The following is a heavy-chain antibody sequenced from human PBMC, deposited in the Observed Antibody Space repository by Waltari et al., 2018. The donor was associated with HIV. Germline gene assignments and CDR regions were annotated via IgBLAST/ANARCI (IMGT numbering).Heavy chain of an antibody. CDR3: GSGRETMGVDFEF. V-gene: IGHV1-69*02. Sequence: QVQLVQSGAEVQKPGASVKVSCKASGGNFMSYSINWVRQAPGQGLKWVGRVIPMLDKAHYAEKMQGRVTITADKSTNTAYMEVRSLRIEDTGVYFWGSGRETMGVDFEFWGQGTLVTFSS. CDR1: GGNFMSYS. J-gene: IGHJ4*02. D-gene: IGHD3-10*01. CDR2: VIPMLDKA.